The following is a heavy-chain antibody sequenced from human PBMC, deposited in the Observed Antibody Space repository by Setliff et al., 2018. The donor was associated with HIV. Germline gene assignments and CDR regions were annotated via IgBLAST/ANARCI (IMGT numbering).Heavy chain of an antibody. CDR2: LSPSGTT. CDR1: GGSISNSRYY. D-gene: IGHD5-18*01. Sequence: SETLSLTCTVSGGSISNSRYYWSWIRQPPGKGLEWIGELSPSGTTRSNPSLQSRVTISLDTSNNQFSLKLSSVTAADTAVYYCARGYSSSYYFDYWGQGTLVTVSS. CDR3: ARGYSSSYYFDY. J-gene: IGHJ4*02. V-gene: IGHV4-39*07.